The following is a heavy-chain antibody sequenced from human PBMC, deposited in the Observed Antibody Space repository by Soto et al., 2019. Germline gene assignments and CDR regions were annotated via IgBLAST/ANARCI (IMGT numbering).Heavy chain of an antibody. V-gene: IGHV4-30-4*01. CDR3: ARGIVRGGFDI. Sequence: QVQLQEAGPGLVRPSQTLSLTCTVAGGSMSENDYYWSWLRQSPGQGLQWIGYIYDTWTTSYSPSLKSRVTISADTSRNQFSLNLTSVTAADTALYFCARGIVRGGFDIWGQGTLVTVSS. J-gene: IGHJ3*02. CDR1: GGSMSENDYY. D-gene: IGHD3-10*02. CDR2: IYDTWTT.